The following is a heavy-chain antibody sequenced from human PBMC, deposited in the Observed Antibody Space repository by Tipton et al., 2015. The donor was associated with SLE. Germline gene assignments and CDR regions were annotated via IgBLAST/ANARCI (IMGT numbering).Heavy chain of an antibody. J-gene: IGHJ5*02. Sequence: TLSLTCTVSGGSLNNHFRSWIRQSAGKGLEWIGRVSPSGGTNYNPSLKSRVTMSVDTSRNQFSLNLSSLTAADTAVYFCARDKWGEYTASTGYFWSFDPWGQGIPVTVSS. D-gene: IGHD3-9*01. CDR3: ARDKWGEYTASTGYFWSFDP. CDR1: GGSLNNHF. V-gene: IGHV4-4*07. CDR2: VSPSGGT.